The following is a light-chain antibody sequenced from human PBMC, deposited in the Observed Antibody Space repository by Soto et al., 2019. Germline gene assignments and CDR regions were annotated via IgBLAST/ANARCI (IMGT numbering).Light chain of an antibody. CDR2: GAS. J-gene: IGKJ1*01. Sequence: EVVLTQTPGTLSLSQGERATLSCRSSQSVSSSYLAWCQQKPGQAPRLLIYGASSRATGIPDRFSGSGSGTDFTLTISRLEPEDFAVYYCQQYGSSPRTFGQGTKVDIK. CDR1: QSVSSSY. CDR3: QQYGSSPRT. V-gene: IGKV3-20*01.